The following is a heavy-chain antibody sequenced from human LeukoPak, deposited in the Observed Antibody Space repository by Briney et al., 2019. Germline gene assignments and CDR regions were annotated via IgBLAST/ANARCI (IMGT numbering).Heavy chain of an antibody. CDR2: IKQDGSEK. V-gene: IGHV3-7*01. CDR3: ARDRSDCGGSCYDY. CDR1: GFTFSSYW. D-gene: IGHD2-15*01. Sequence: LAGGSLRLSCAASGFTFSSYWMSWVRQAPGKGLEWVANIKQDGSEKYYVDSVKGRFTISRDNAKNSLYLQMNSLRAEDTAVYYCARDRSDCGGSCYDYWGQGTLVTVSS. J-gene: IGHJ4*02.